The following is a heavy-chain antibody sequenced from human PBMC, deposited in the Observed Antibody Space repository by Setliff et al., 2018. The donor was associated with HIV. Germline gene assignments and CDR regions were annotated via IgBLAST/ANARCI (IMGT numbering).Heavy chain of an antibody. D-gene: IGHD2-21*02. CDR1: GGSINSDNYY. J-gene: IGHJ1*01. Sequence: PSETLSLTCSVSGGSINSDNYYWGWIRQAPGKGLEWIGSIYYSGTTYYNPSLRGRVTISVDRSSNQFSLTLNSVTAADTATYYCASRGIVVVTMSMPDEFFVHWGHGTLVTVSS. CDR2: IYYSGTT. V-gene: IGHV4-39*01. CDR3: ASRGIVVVTMSMPDEFFVH.